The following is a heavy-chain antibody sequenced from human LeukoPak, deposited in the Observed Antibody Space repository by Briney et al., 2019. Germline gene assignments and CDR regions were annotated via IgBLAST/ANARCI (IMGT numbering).Heavy chain of an antibody. J-gene: IGHJ3*02. CDR3: ARDSGGDTRHAFDI. V-gene: IGHV3-48*04. CDR1: GFTFSSYS. Sequence: GGSLRLSCAASGFTFSSYSMNWVRRAPGKGLEWVSYISSSSSTIYYADSVKGRFTISRDNAKNSLYLQMNSLRAEDTAVYYCARDSGGDTRHAFDIWGQGTMVTVSS. CDR2: ISSSSSTI. D-gene: IGHD2-21*02.